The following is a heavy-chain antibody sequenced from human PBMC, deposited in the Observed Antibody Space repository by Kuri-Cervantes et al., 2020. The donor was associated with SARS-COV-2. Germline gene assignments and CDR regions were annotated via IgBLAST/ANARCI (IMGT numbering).Heavy chain of an antibody. J-gene: IGHJ3*01. V-gene: IGHV3-66*01. Sequence: GESLKISCAASGFTVNSYYINWVRQAPGKGLEWVSVIFTDDKTYYADSVKDRVNMSRDNFRNTVCLQINSLRADDTAVYYCARGNVAVAGDAFDVWGHGTVVTVSS. CDR2: IFTDDKT. CDR1: GFTVNSYY. D-gene: IGHD6-19*01. CDR3: ARGNVAVAGDAFDV.